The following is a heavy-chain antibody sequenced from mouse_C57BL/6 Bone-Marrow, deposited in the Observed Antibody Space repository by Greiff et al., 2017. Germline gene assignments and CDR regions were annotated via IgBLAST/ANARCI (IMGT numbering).Heavy chain of an antibody. Sequence: EVHLVESGGDLVKPGGSLKLSCAASGFTFSSYGMSWVRQTPDKRLEWVATISSGGSYTYYPYSVKGRFTISRDNAKNTLYLQMSSLKSEYTAMYDCARSYYYGSSYDWFAYWGQGTLVTVSA. D-gene: IGHD1-1*01. CDR3: ARSYYYGSSYDWFAY. CDR2: ISSGGSYT. CDR1: GFTFSSYG. J-gene: IGHJ3*01. V-gene: IGHV5-6*01.